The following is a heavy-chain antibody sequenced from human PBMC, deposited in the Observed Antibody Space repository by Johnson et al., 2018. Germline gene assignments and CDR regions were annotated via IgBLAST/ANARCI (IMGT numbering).Heavy chain of an antibody. D-gene: IGHD2-21*01. CDR2: IYYSGST. Sequence: QVQLQESGPGLVKPSETLSLTCTVSGGSISSSSYYWGWIRQPPGKGLEWIGSIYYSGSTYYNPSLKSRVTISVDTSKNQFALKLSSVTAADTAVYYCARPCGNYYYYGMDVWGQGTTVTVSS. CDR1: GGSISSSSYY. J-gene: IGHJ6*02. V-gene: IGHV4-39*01. CDR3: ARPCGNYYYYGMDV.